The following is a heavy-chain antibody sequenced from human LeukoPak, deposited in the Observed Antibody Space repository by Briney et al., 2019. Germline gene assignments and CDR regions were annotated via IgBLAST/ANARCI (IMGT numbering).Heavy chain of an antibody. J-gene: IGHJ5*02. CDR3: ARVRGPDGWFAP. V-gene: IGHV4-39*01. CDR2: IYYSGNT. CDR1: GGSTDRSSYY. Sequence: PSETLSLTCTVSGGSTDRSSYYWGWIRQPPGKGLEWIGSIYYSGNTYYNSSLKSRITISVNTTKNQVALKLSSVTAADTAVYYCARVRGPDGWFAPWGQGTLVSVSS.